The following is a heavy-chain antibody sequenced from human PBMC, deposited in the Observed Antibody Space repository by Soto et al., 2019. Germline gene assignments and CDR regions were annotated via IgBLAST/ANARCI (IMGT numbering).Heavy chain of an antibody. J-gene: IGHJ6*02. CDR3: ARSAITLFGVVSIPPHYYSEMDV. CDR2: IIPIFGIG. D-gene: IGHD3-3*01. Sequence: QVQLVQSGAEVKKPGSSVKVSCKASGGTFNRYAISWVQQAPGQGLEWMGGIIPIFGIGNDAQRFQGRVTITEDESTGTAYMELSSLRSEDTGVYYCARSAITLFGVVSIPPHYYSEMDVWGQGTTVTVSS. V-gene: IGHV1-69*01. CDR1: GGTFNRYA.